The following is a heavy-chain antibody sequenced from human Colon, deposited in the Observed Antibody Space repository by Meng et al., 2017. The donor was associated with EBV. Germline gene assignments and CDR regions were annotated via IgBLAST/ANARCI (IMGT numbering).Heavy chain of an antibody. CDR1: GGCISSGGYY. D-gene: IGHD5-24*01. CDR2: IYYSGST. CDR3: ARGPSRWLQFSFDY. Sequence: QVPLKEPGPGLVKPSQTLSLTCTVSGGCISSGGYYWSWIRQHPGKGLEWIGYIYYSGSTYYNPFLKSRVTISIDTSKNQFSLKLSSVTAADTAVYYCARGPSRWLQFSFDYWGQGTLVTVSS. J-gene: IGHJ4*02. V-gene: IGHV4-31*03.